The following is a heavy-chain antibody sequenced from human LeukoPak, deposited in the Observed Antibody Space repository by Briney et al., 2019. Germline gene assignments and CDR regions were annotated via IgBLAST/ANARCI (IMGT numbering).Heavy chain of an antibody. D-gene: IGHD1-26*01. Sequence: PSETLSLTCTVSGGSISSYYWSWIRQPAGKGLEWIGRIYASGSTNYNPSLKSRVTISLDTSKNQFSLKLTSVTAADTAVYYCARGNSGSYYSAVYFYYMDVWGKGTTVTVSS. J-gene: IGHJ6*03. CDR1: GGSISSYY. CDR2: IYASGST. V-gene: IGHV4-4*07. CDR3: ARGNSGSYYSAVYFYYMDV.